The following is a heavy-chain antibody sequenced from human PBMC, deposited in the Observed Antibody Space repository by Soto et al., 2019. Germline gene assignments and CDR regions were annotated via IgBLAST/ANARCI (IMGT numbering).Heavy chain of an antibody. CDR1: GGTFSSYT. CDR2: IIPILGIA. Sequence: QVQLVQSGAEVKKPGSSVKVSCKASGGTFSSYTISWVRQAPGQGLEWMGRIIPILGIANYAQKFQGRVTITADKSTSTAHMELSSLRSEDTAVYYCASTYCSGGSYYPIDYWGQGTLVTVSS. CDR3: ASTYCSGGSYYPIDY. D-gene: IGHD2-15*01. V-gene: IGHV1-69*02. J-gene: IGHJ4*02.